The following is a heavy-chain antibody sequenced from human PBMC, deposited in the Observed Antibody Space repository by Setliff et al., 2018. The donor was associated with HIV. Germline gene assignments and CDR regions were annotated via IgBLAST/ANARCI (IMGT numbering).Heavy chain of an antibody. Sequence: SETLSLTCSVSGGSVMSSVYYWGWIRQPPGKGLEWIGSISFSDTYYNPSLKSRLTISVDRSKDQFSLKLSSVTAADTAVYYCARSSTAGFDYWGQGRLVTVPQ. D-gene: IGHD4-17*01. J-gene: IGHJ4*01. V-gene: IGHV4-39*07. CDR2: ISFSDT. CDR3: ARSSTAGFDY. CDR1: GGSVMSSVYY.